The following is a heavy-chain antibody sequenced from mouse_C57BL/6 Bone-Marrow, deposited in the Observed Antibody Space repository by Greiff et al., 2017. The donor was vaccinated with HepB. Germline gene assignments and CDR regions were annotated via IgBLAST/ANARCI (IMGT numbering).Heavy chain of an antibody. Sequence: EVKLMESGGGLVQPGGSLSLSCAASGFTFTDYYMSWVRQPPGKALEWLGFIRNKANGYTTEYSASVKGRFTISRDNSQSILYLQMNALRAEDSATYYCARYIAVAYFDYWGQGTTLTVSS. CDR3: ARYIAVAYFDY. V-gene: IGHV7-3*01. J-gene: IGHJ2*01. CDR2: IRNKANGYTT. D-gene: IGHD1-1*01. CDR1: GFTFTDYY.